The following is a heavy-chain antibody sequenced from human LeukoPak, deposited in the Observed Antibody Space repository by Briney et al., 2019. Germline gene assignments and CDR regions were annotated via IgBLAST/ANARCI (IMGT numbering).Heavy chain of an antibody. J-gene: IGHJ6*02. Sequence: ASVKVSCKASGYTFTSYGISWVRQAPGQGLEWMGWISAYNGNTNYAQKLQGRVTMTTDTSTSTAYMELRSLRSDDTAVYYCARYYPGYATLYGMDVWGQGTTVTVSS. V-gene: IGHV1-18*04. CDR3: ARYYPGYATLYGMDV. D-gene: IGHD3-9*01. CDR2: ISAYNGNT. CDR1: GYTFTSYG.